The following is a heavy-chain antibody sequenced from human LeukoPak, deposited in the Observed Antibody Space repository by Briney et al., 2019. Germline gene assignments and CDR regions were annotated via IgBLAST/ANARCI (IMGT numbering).Heavy chain of an antibody. CDR2: IYYSGST. D-gene: IGHD1-1*01. CDR1: GGSISSSSYY. J-gene: IGHJ5*02. CDR3: ARHVQWRDWFDP. Sequence: PSETLSLTCTVSGGSISSSSYYWGWIRQPPGKGLEWIGSIYYSGSTYYNPSLKSRVTISVDTSKNQFSLKLSSVTAADTAVYYCARHVQWRDWFDPWGQGTLVTVSP. V-gene: IGHV4-39*01.